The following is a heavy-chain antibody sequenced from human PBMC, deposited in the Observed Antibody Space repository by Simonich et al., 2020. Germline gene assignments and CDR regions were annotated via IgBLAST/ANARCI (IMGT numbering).Heavy chain of an antibody. Sequence: QLQLQESGPGLVKPSETLSLTCTVSGGSISSSSYYWGWIRQPPGKGLEWIGSIYYRGSTYYNPALMSRVTISVDTSKNQFSLKLSSVTAADTAVYYCARHAGFAFDIWGQGTMVTVSS. V-gene: IGHV4-39*01. D-gene: IGHD6-13*01. CDR3: ARHAGFAFDI. J-gene: IGHJ3*02. CDR2: IYYRGST. CDR1: GGSISSSSYY.